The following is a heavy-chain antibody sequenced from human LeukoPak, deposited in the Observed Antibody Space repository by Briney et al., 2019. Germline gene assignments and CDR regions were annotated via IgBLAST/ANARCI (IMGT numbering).Heavy chain of an antibody. Sequence: ASVKVSRKVSGYTFTSSGISWVRQAPGQGLEWMGWISGYNGETNYVQKFWGRVTMTTDSSTSTAYMELRSLRYDDTAVYYCAREEGGKYYYMDVWGKGTSVTVSS. V-gene: IGHV1-18*01. J-gene: IGHJ6*03. CDR2: ISGYNGET. D-gene: IGHD3-16*01. CDR1: GYTFTSSG. CDR3: AREEGGKYYYMDV.